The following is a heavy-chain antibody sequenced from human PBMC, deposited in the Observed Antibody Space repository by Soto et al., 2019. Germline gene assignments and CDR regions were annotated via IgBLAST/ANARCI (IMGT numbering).Heavy chain of an antibody. CDR2: INPNSGGT. J-gene: IGHJ5*02. CDR1: GYTFTGYY. Sequence: ASVKFSCKASGYTFTGYYMHWVRQAPGQGLEWMGWINPNSGGTNYAQKFQGWVTMTRDTSISTAYMELSRLRSDDTAVYYCARDPLPIAAAGTGWFDPWGQGTLVTVSS. D-gene: IGHD6-13*01. CDR3: ARDPLPIAAAGTGWFDP. V-gene: IGHV1-2*04.